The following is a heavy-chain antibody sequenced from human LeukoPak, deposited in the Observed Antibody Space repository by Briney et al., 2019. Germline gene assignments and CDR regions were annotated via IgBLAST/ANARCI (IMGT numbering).Heavy chain of an antibody. D-gene: IGHD3-10*01. Sequence: PSETLSLTCTVSGASINGYFWSWIRQTDGGGLEWIGRIYGSGSSNYNPSFESRVTVSSDTSKNQFSLELRSVTAADTAVYYCSRDMVRETLMHWFDPWGPGIVVTVSS. CDR2: IYGSGSS. CDR3: SRDMVRETLMHWFDP. V-gene: IGHV4-4*07. J-gene: IGHJ5*02. CDR1: GASINGYF.